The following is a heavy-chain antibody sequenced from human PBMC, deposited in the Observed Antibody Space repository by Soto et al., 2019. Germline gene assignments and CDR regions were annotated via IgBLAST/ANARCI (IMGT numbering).Heavy chain of an antibody. CDR1: GGSIGSYY. CDR3: ARVPVLRYFDGSPSGMDV. J-gene: IGHJ6*02. V-gene: IGHV4-59*01. D-gene: IGHD3-9*01. Sequence: SETLSLTCTVSGGSIGSYYWSWIRQPPGKGLEWIGYIYYSGSNNYNPSLKSRVTISVDTSKNQFSLKLSSVTAANTAVYYCARVPVLRYFDGSPSGMDVSRQGTTVTVSS. CDR2: IYYSGSN.